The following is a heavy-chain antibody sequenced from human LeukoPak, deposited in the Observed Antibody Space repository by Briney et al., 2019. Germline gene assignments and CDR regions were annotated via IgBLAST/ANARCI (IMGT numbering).Heavy chain of an antibody. Sequence: ASVKVSCKASGYTFTGYFMHWVRQAPGQGLEWMGWINPNSGGTNYAQKFQGRVTMARDTSISTAYMELSRLRSDDTSVYYCARDWDYYDSSGYLGFDYWGQGTLVTVSS. V-gene: IGHV1-2*02. CDR1: GYTFTGYF. D-gene: IGHD3-22*01. CDR3: ARDWDYYDSSGYLGFDY. CDR2: INPNSGGT. J-gene: IGHJ4*02.